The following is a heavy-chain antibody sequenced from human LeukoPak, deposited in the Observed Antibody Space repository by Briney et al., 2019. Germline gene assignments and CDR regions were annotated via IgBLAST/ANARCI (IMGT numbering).Heavy chain of an antibody. CDR1: GYTFTSNY. CDR3: ASAGGEQQLVLYYHMDV. CDR2: INPSGGST. J-gene: IGHJ6*03. V-gene: IGHV1-46*01. Sequence: ASVNVSCKAFGYTFTSNYMHWVRQAPGQGPEWMGVINPSGGSTSYAQKFQGRVTMTRDMSTSTVYMELSSLRSEDTAVYYCASAGGEQQLVLYYHMDVWGKGTTVTVSS. D-gene: IGHD6-13*01.